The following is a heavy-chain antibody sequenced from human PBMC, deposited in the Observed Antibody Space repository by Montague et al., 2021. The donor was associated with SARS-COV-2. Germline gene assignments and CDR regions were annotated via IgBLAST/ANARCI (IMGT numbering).Heavy chain of an antibody. CDR1: GFSLSTSGVC. Sequence: PALVTPPPTLTLTCTFSGFSLSTSGVCVGWIRQPPGKALEWLALXYWXSYKPYSPSLKSRLTITKDTSKNPVVLTMTNMDPVDTATYYCAHSYGDYLFDYWGQGTLVTVSS. CDR3: AHSYGDYLFDY. J-gene: IGHJ4*02. CDR2: XYWXSYK. V-gene: IGHV2-5*01. D-gene: IGHD4-17*01.